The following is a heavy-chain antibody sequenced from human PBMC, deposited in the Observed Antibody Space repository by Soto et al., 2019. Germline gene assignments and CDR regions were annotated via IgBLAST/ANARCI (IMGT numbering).Heavy chain of an antibody. V-gene: IGHV3-9*01. CDR1: GFIFDDYA. D-gene: IGHD3-22*01. CDR3: LNERLQTDSFDM. J-gene: IGHJ3*02. CDR2: ISWNSGKI. Sequence: EVPLVESGGGLVQSGRSLRLSCAASGFIFDDYAMHWVRQAPGKGLEWVSVISWNSGKIDYADSVWGRFILSRDNANNSPYVLMNSLRPEDTAMYYCLNERLQTDSFDMWGQGTMVIVSS.